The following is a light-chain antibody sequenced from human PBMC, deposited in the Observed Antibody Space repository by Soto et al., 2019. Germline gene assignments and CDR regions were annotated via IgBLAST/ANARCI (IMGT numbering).Light chain of an antibody. J-gene: IGKJ1*01. Sequence: IQRPQTPYTLSGSAGDRVTITCRASQSISSYLNWSQQKPGKAPTLLIYAASSMHGGVPASFSGSGSGTDFTLTISSLQPEDFATYYCQQTYCTPRTFGQGTKVDIK. CDR2: AAS. V-gene: IGKV1-39*01. CDR3: QQTYCTPRT. CDR1: QSISSY.